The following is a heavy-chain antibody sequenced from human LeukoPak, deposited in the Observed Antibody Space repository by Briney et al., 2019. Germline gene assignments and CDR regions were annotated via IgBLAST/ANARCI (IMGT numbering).Heavy chain of an antibody. CDR3: ARDNNYYGSGSYHDY. V-gene: IGHV4-59*01. Sequence: PSETLSLTCTVSGGSISSYYWSWIRQPPGKGLEWIGYIYYSGSTNYNPSLKSRVTISVDTSKNQFSLRLSSATAADTAVYYCARDNNYYGSGSYHDYWGQGTLVTVSS. CDR2: IYYSGST. CDR1: GGSISSYY. D-gene: IGHD3-10*01. J-gene: IGHJ4*02.